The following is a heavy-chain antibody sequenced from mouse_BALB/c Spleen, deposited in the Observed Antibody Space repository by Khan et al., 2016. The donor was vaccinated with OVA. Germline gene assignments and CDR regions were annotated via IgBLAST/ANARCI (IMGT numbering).Heavy chain of an antibody. D-gene: IGHD2-4*01. V-gene: IGHV3-1*02. CDR2: MHFSGRT. J-gene: IGHJ2*01. CDR1: GFSITSDYS. Sequence: EVQLQESGPDLVEPSQSLSLTCTVTGFSITSDYSWHWIRQFPGNKLEWLGYMHFSGRTNYNPSLKSRISITRDSSRNQFFLQLNSVTTEDSATYYCSIFDYDWSDHWGQGTTLTVSS. CDR3: SIFDYDWSDH.